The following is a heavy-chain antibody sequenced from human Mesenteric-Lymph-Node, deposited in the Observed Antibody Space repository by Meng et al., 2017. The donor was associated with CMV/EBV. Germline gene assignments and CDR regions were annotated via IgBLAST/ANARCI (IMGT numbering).Heavy chain of an antibody. CDR1: GGSFCSYY. CDR2: INHSGST. CDR3: ARGSSYDILTGYFDY. D-gene: IGHD3-9*01. V-gene: IGHV4-34*01. J-gene: IGHJ4*02. Sequence: QVHVPQLGAGLLHPSEALSVLGAVYGGSFCSYYWNWIRQSPEKGREWIGEINHSGSTTYNPSFTSRIIISVDTSTNQISLNMSSVTAADTAVYYCARGSSYDILTGYFDYWGQGALVTVSS.